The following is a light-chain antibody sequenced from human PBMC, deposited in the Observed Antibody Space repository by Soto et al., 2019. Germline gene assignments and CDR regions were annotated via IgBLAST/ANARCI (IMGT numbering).Light chain of an antibody. CDR1: SSNIGAGYD. Sequence: QSVLTQPPSVSGSPGQWVTISCTGSSSNIGAGYDVPWYQQVTGTAPKLIIYDNNNRPSGVPDRFSGSKSGSSASLAITGLQAEDEADYYCQAYDSSLSASVFGGGTKLTVL. V-gene: IGLV1-40*01. CDR2: DNN. CDR3: QAYDSSLSASV. J-gene: IGLJ3*02.